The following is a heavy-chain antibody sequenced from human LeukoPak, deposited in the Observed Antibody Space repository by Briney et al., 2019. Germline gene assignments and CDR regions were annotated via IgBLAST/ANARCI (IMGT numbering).Heavy chain of an antibody. CDR3: ARASYDSNDYEYFQH. D-gene: IGHD3-22*01. CDR1: GYTFTGYY. V-gene: IGHV1-2*02. Sequence: GASVKVSCKASGYTFTGYYMHWVRQAPGQGLEWMGWINPNSGGTNYAQKFQGKVTMTRDTSISTAYMELSRLRSDDTAVYYCARASYDSNDYEYFQHWGQGTLVTVSS. CDR2: INPNSGGT. J-gene: IGHJ1*01.